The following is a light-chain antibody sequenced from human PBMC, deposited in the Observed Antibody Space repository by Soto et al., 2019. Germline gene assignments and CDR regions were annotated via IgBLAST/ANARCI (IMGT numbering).Light chain of an antibody. CDR1: SSDVGGYNY. CDR3: SSYTSSLYV. Sequence: QSALTQPASVSGSPGQSITISCTGTSSDVGGYNYVSWYQQHPGKAPKLMIYDVSNRPSGVSNRFSGSKSGNTASLTISGLQAEDEADYYCSSYTSSLYVFGNGTKVTFL. V-gene: IGLV2-14*01. J-gene: IGLJ1*01. CDR2: DVS.